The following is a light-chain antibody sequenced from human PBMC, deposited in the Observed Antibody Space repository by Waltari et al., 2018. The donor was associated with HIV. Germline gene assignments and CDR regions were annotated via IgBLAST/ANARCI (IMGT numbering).Light chain of an antibody. V-gene: IGKV3-11*01. Sequence: EIVLTQSPVTLSLSPGEGANLSCSASQNIRNYLGWYQQRSGQPPRLLIYDASTRATGIPARCTGSGSGTDFTLTIDSLEPEDFAMYYCQQRSNWPGTFGPGTRVDVK. CDR3: QQRSNWPGT. J-gene: IGKJ1*01. CDR1: QNIRNY. CDR2: DAS.